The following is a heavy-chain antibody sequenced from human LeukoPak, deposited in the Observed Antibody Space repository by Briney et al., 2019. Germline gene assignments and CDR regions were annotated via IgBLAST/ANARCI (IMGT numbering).Heavy chain of an antibody. D-gene: IGHD6-19*01. CDR1: GFTFSSYG. J-gene: IGHJ4*02. Sequence: GGSLRLSCAASGFTFSSYGMHWVRQAPGKGLEWVAFIRYDGSNKYYADSVKGRFTISRDNSKNTLYLQMNSLRAEDTAVYYCAKDVVAHQWLATYFDYWGQGTLVTVSS. CDR3: AKDVVAHQWLATYFDY. CDR2: IRYDGSNK. V-gene: IGHV3-30*02.